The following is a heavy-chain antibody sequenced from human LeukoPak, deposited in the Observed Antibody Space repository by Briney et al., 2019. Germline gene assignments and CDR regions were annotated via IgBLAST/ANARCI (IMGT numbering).Heavy chain of an antibody. CDR1: GYTFTSYG. CDR2: ISAYNGNT. J-gene: IGHJ6*02. Sequence: ASVKVSCKASGYTFTSYGISWVRQAPGQGLEWMGWISAYNGNTNYAQKLQGRVTMTTDTSTGTAYMELRSLRSDDTAVYYCARDLVVVPAAAHYYYYYYGMDVWGQGTTVTVSS. D-gene: IGHD2-2*01. V-gene: IGHV1-18*01. CDR3: ARDLVVVPAAAHYYYYYYGMDV.